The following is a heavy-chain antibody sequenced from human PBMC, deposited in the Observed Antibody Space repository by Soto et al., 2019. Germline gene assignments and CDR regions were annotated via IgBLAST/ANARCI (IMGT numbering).Heavy chain of an antibody. CDR3: ARGVWYYYDSSGYSDAFDI. D-gene: IGHD3-22*01. V-gene: IGHV1-2*04. CDR2: INPNSGGT. CDR1: GYTFTSYG. J-gene: IGHJ3*02. Sequence: ASVKVSCKASGYTFTSYGISWVRQAPGQGLEWMGWINPNSGGTNYAQKFQGWVTMTRDTSISTAYMELSRLRSDETAVYYCARGVWYYYDSSGYSDAFDIWGQGTMVTVSS.